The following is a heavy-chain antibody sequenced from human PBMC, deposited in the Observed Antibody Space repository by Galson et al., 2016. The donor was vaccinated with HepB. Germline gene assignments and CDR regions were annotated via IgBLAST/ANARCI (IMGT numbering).Heavy chain of an antibody. J-gene: IGHJ5*01. Sequence: SVKVSCKASGYKFTNNAFSWVRQAPGQGLEWMGWTSAKSGDTKYAKNFQGRVTMTRDKPTSTAYMELTSLRSDDTAMYYWATEILYRFDSWGQGTLVAVSS. CDR1: GYKFTNNA. CDR3: ATEILYRFDS. CDR2: TSAKSGDT. D-gene: IGHD3-10*01. V-gene: IGHV1-18*01.